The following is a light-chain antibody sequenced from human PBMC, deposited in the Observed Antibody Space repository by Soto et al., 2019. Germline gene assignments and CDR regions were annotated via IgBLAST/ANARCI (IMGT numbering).Light chain of an antibody. V-gene: IGKV1-5*03. J-gene: IGKJ1*01. CDR2: KAS. CDR3: QQYNTHWAT. CDR1: QSISSW. Sequence: DIQMTQSPSTLSASVGDRVTITCRASQSISSWLAWYQQKPGKAPKLLIYKASTLESGVPSRFSGGGSGTEFALTISSLQPDDFATYYCQQYNTHWATFGQGTKV.